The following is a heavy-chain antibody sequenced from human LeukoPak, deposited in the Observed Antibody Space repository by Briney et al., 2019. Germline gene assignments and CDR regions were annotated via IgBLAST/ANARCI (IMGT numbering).Heavy chain of an antibody. V-gene: IGHV4-30-2*05. CDR3: ASIARTAMDHPTPYGMDV. J-gene: IGHJ6*02. CDR1: GGSISSGGYY. CDR2: IYHSGST. D-gene: IGHD5-18*01. Sequence: SETLSLTCTVSGGSISSGGYYWSWIRQPPGKGLEWIGYIYHSGSTYYNPSLKSRVTISVDTSKNQLSLKLSSVTAADTAVYYCASIARTAMDHPTPYGMDVWGQGTTVTVSS.